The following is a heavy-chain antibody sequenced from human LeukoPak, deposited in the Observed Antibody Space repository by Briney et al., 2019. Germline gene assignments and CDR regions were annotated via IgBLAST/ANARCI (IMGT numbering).Heavy chain of an antibody. J-gene: IGHJ4*02. Sequence: AASVKVSCKASGYTFTSYVMHWVRQAPGQRLEWMGWINAGNGNTKYSQKFQGRVTITRDTSASTAYMELSSLRSEDTAVYYCARDPGGGNPYYFDYWGQGTLVTVSS. V-gene: IGHV1-3*01. CDR1: GYTFTSYV. CDR3: ARDPGGGNPYYFDY. CDR2: INAGNGNT. D-gene: IGHD4-23*01.